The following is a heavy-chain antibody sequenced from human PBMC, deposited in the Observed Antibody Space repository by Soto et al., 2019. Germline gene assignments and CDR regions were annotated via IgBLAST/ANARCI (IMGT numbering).Heavy chain of an antibody. J-gene: IGHJ6*02. Sequence: ASVKVSCKASGYTFTGYYMHWVRQAPGQGLEWMGWINPNSGGTNYAQKFQGWVTMTRDTSISTAYMELSRLRSDDTAVYYCARGPRVTTKRGDYYYGMDVWGQGTTVTVSS. CDR2: INPNSGGT. CDR1: GYTFTGYY. D-gene: IGHD3-22*01. CDR3: ARGPRVTTKRGDYYYGMDV. V-gene: IGHV1-2*04.